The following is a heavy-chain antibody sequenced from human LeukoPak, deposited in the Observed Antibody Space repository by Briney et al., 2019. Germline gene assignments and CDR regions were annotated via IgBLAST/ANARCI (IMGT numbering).Heavy chain of an antibody. CDR2: IDPKGGGT. Sequence: ASVKVSCKASGYTFTSFYIHWVRQAPGQGLEWMGWIDPKGGGTNYARKFQGRVVMTRDTSISTGYMELSRLTFDDTAVYYCARARGSDYWGQGTLVTVPS. D-gene: IGHD5-12*01. CDR1: GYTFTSFY. CDR3: ARARGSDY. J-gene: IGHJ4*02. V-gene: IGHV1-2*02.